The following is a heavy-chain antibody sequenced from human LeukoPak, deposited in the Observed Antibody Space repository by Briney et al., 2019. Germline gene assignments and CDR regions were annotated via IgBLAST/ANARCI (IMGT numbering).Heavy chain of an antibody. V-gene: IGHV4-39*01. Sequence: SETLSLTCTVSGGSISSSSYYWGWIRQPPGKGLEWIGSIYYSGSTYCNPSLKSQVTISVDTSKNQFSLKLSSVTAADTAVYYCARRYSSSWYDPYYYYGMDVWGQGTTVTVSS. CDR3: ARRYSSSWYDPYYYYGMDV. J-gene: IGHJ6*02. CDR1: GGSISSSSYY. D-gene: IGHD6-13*01. CDR2: IYYSGST.